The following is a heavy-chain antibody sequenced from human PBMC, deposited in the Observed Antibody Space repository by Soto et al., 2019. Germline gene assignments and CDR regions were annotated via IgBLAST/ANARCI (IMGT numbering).Heavy chain of an antibody. CDR2: IYPGDSET. V-gene: IGHV5-51*01. CDR1: GYSFTSYW. J-gene: IGHJ4*02. Sequence: GESLKISCKGSGYSFTSYWIGWVRQMPGKGLEWMGIIYPGDSETKYSPDFEGQVTISADRSTNTAYLQWRSLRASDTAMYYCARLGFPGAIYFDSWGLGTLVTVSS. CDR3: ARLGFPGAIYFDS.